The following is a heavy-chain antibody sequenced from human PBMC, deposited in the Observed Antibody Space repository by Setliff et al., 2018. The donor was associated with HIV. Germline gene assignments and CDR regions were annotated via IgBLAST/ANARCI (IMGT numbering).Heavy chain of an antibody. CDR3: AKESWGDRMAFDI. Sequence: GSLRLSCAVSGLSFGDYRMNWVRQAPGKGLEWVANINEDGSVRYYVDSVKGRFIISRDEAKNSVFLQMNSLKVGDTAIYYCAKESWGDRMAFDIWGQGTMVTVSS. V-gene: IGHV3-7*03. D-gene: IGHD7-27*01. CDR2: INEDGSVR. J-gene: IGHJ3*02. CDR1: GLSFGDYR.